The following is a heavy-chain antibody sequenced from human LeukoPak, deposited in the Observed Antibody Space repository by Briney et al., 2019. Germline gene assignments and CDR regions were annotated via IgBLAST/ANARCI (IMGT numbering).Heavy chain of an antibody. J-gene: IGHJ4*02. D-gene: IGHD2-2*01. CDR1: GFTFSSFA. V-gene: IGHV3-23*01. CDR3: AKSLTKITPATFDE. Sequence: GGSLRLSCAASGFTFSSFAMSWVRQAPGKALEWVAAVSGGAGSTYYADSVRGRSTISRDNSQNTLSLHMTSLRAEDTAIYYCAKSLTKITPATFDEWGQGTLVTVSS. CDR2: VSGGAGST.